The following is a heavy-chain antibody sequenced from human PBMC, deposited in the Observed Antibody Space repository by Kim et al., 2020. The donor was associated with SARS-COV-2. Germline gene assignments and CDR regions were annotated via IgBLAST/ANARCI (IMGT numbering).Heavy chain of an antibody. Sequence: ASVKVSCKASGYTFTSYGISWVRQAPGQGLEWMGWISAYNGNTNYAQKLQGRVTMTTDTSTSTAYMELRSLRSDDTAVYYCARDVYYYDSSGYYYSWFDPWGQGTLVTVSS. J-gene: IGHJ5*02. CDR2: ISAYNGNT. D-gene: IGHD3-22*01. CDR1: GYTFTSYG. V-gene: IGHV1-18*01. CDR3: ARDVYYYDSSGYYYSWFDP.